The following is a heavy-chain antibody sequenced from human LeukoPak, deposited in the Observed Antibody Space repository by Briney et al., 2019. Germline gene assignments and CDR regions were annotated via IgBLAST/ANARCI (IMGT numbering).Heavy chain of an antibody. CDR3: AREYYYNIDV. CDR1: GFTFSTYH. CDR2: LNSDGSST. J-gene: IGHJ6*02. V-gene: IGHV3-74*01. Sequence: GGSLRLSCAASGFTFSTYHMHWVRHAPGKGLVWVSRLNSDGSSTHYAGSVQGRFTISRDNAKNTLYLQMNSLRAEDTAVYYCAREYYYNIDVWGQGTTVTVSS.